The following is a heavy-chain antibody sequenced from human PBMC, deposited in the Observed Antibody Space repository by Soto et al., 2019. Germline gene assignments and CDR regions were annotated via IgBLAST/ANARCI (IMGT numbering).Heavy chain of an antibody. J-gene: IGHJ6*03. V-gene: IGHV3-7*01. CDR3: ARVYTVTTYYYYYMDV. CDR2: IKQDGSEK. CDR1: GFTFSSYW. D-gene: IGHD4-17*01. Sequence: GGSLRLSCAASGFTFSSYWMSWVRQAPGKGLEWVANIKQDGSEKYYVDSVKGRFTISRDNAKNSLYLQMNSLRAEDTAVYYCARVYTVTTYYYYYMDVWGKGTTVTVSS.